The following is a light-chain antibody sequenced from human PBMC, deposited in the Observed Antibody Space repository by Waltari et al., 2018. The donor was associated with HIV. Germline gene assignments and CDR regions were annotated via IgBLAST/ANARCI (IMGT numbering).Light chain of an antibody. CDR3: TSYTISSAPHGV. CDR2: DVY. Sequence: QSALTQPATVSGSPGQSITFSCTGSSSDSANYNHVSWYQQHPGKAPKFMIYDVYNRPSGVSSRCAGSKSGNTASLTISGLQAEDETEYYCTSYTISSAPHGVFGGGTRLTVL. CDR1: SSDSANYNH. V-gene: IGLV2-14*03. J-gene: IGLJ3*02.